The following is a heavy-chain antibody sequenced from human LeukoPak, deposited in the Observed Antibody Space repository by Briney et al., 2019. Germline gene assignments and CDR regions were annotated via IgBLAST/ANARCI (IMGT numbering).Heavy chain of an antibody. CDR1: GYTLTSYG. CDR3: AKSPSAAAEFDP. Sequence: ASVKVSCKASGYTLTSYGISWVRQAPGQGLEWMGWISAYNGNTNYAQKLQGRVTMTTDTSTSTAYMELRSLRSDDTAVYYCAKSPSAAAEFDPWGQGTLVTVSS. V-gene: IGHV1-18*04. J-gene: IGHJ5*02. CDR2: ISAYNGNT. D-gene: IGHD6-13*01.